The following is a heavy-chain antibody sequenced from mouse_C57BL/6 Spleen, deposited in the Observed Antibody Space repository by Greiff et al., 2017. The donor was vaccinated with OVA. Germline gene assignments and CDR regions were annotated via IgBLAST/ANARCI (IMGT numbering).Heavy chain of an antibody. D-gene: IGHD2-4*01. J-gene: IGHJ2*01. V-gene: IGHV1-64*01. Sequence: VQLQQPGAELVKPGASVKLSCKASGYTFTSYWMHWVKQRPGQGLEWIGMIHPNSGSTNYNEKFKSKATLTVDKSSSTAYMQLSSLTSEDSAVYYCARCDYDENYFDYWGQGTTLTVSS. CDR2: IHPNSGST. CDR1: GYTFTSYW. CDR3: ARCDYDENYFDY.